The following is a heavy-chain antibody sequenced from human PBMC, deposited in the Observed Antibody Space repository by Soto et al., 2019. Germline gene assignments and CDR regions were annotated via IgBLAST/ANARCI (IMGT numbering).Heavy chain of an antibody. CDR2: ILPIFGTP. CDR3: ANPAEALDTAMLKGLAH. Sequence: QVQLVQSGTEVKKPGSSVKVSCKASGGTFSNSAIIWVRQAPGQGLEWMGGILPIFGTPNYAQKFQGRITISPDEFSSTAYMVLNILRSEDTAVYYCANPAEALDTAMLKGLAHWGQGSLVTVSS. V-gene: IGHV1-69*01. D-gene: IGHD5-18*01. CDR1: GGTFSNSA. J-gene: IGHJ4*02.